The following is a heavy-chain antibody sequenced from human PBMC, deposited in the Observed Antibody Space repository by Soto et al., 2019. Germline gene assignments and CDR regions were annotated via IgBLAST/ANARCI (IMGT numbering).Heavy chain of an antibody. CDR1: GDSVSSNSAA. D-gene: IGHD2-15*01. Sequence: SQTLSLTCAISGDSVSSNSAAWNWIRQSPSRGLEWLGRTYYRSKWYNDYAVSVKSRITINPDTSKNQFSLQLNSVTPEDTAVYYCARGLPLDIVVVVAATNFDYWGQGTLVTVSS. CDR2: TYYRSKWYN. V-gene: IGHV6-1*01. CDR3: ARGLPLDIVVVVAATNFDY. J-gene: IGHJ4*02.